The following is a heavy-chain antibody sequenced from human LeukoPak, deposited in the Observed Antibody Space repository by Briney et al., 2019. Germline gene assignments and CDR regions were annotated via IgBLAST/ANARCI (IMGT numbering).Heavy chain of an antibody. D-gene: IGHD6-13*01. J-gene: IGHJ5*02. Sequence: SETLSLTCTVSGYSISTGYYWDWIRQPPGKGLEWIGIIYYSGSTYYNPSLKSRVTISVDTSKNQFSLKLSSVTAADTAVYYCARPRLYSSSWYQVNWFDPWGQGTLVTVSS. V-gene: IGHV4-38-2*02. CDR2: IYYSGST. CDR1: GYSISTGYY. CDR3: ARPRLYSSSWYQVNWFDP.